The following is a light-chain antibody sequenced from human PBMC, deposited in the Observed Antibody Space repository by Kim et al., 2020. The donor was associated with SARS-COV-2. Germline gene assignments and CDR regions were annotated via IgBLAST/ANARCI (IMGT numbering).Light chain of an antibody. CDR3: QQYGSS. CDR1: QTVSGSY. Sequence: TLSLSPGERATLSCRASQTVSGSYLAWYHQKPGQAPRLLIYGTSTRATGVPDRFSGSGSGTDFTLTISRLEPEDFAVYYCQQYGSSFGGGTKLEI. V-gene: IGKV3-20*01. CDR2: GTS. J-gene: IGKJ4*01.